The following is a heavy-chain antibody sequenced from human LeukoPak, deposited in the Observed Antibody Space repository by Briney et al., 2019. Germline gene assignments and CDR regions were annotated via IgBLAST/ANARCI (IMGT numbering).Heavy chain of an antibody. J-gene: IGHJ4*02. CDR2: ISGGGRVT. CDR1: GFTFSNFA. D-gene: IGHD3-10*01. Sequence: GESLRLSCAASGFTFSNFAMTWVRQAPGKGLEWVSVISGGGRVTYYADSVKGRFSITRDDSKNTLSLQMNSLRAEDTAVYSCAKFADYGSGGFSYIDYWGQGSLVTVSS. V-gene: IGHV3-23*01. CDR3: AKFADYGSGGFSYIDY.